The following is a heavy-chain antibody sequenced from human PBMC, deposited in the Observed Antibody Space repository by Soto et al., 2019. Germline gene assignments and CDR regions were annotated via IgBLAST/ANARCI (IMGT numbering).Heavy chain of an antibody. CDR1: GFTFDTYG. V-gene: IGHV3-30-3*01. D-gene: IGHD1-1*01. Sequence: QVHLVESGGGVVQPGRSLGLSCVASGFTFDTYGIHWVRQAPGKGLQWVALISYEGSNTYYADSVRGRFTISRDNSKNTLYLQMNTLRPEDTGLYYCARVTPGNNLYYFSGLDFWGQGTSVTVSS. J-gene: IGHJ6*02. CDR3: ARVTPGNNLYYFSGLDF. CDR2: ISYEGSNT.